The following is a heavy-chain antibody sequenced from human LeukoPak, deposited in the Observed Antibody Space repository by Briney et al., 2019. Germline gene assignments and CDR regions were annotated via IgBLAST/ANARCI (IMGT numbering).Heavy chain of an antibody. CDR1: GFTFSSYW. V-gene: IGHV3-7*02. CDR2: LNQDGGER. J-gene: IGHJ4*02. D-gene: IGHD3-10*01. CDR3: AKCGTGSNFDY. Sequence: GGSLRLSCVASGFTFSSYWMSWVRQPPGKGLEWVAHLNQDGGERYYVDSVKGRFTISRENVKNSLYLQMNSLRAEDTAVYYCAKCGTGSNFDYWGQGMLVTVSS.